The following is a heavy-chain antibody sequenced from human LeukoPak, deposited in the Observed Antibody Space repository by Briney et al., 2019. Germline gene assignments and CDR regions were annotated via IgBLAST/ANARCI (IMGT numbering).Heavy chain of an antibody. CDR1: GFTFSSYA. V-gene: IGHV3-23*01. CDR3: AKDLLTSVGATNFDY. D-gene: IGHD1-26*01. J-gene: IGHJ4*02. Sequence: PGGSLRLSCAASGFTFSSYAMSWDRQAPGKGLEWVSAISVSGDSTYYADSVKGRFTISRDNSKNTLYLQMNSLRAEDTAVYYCAKDLLTSVGATNFDYWGQGTLVTVSS. CDR2: ISVSGDST.